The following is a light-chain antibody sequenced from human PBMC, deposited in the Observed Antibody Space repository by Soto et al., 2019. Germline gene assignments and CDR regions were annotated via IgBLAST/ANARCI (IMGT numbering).Light chain of an antibody. CDR3: QQYGSSPPGLT. Sequence: EIVLTQSPATLSVSPGERATLSCRASHTISSSYFAWYQQKPGQAPRLLIYGASSRATGIPDRFSGSGSGTDFTLTISRLEPEDYAVYYCQQYGSSPPGLTFGGGTQVDI. CDR1: HTISSSY. J-gene: IGKJ4*01. V-gene: IGKV3-20*01. CDR2: GAS.